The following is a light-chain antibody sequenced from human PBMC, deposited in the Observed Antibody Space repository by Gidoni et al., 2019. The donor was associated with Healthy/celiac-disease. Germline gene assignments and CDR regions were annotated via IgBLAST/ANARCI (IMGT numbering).Light chain of an antibody. CDR3: QQRSNWPPVT. CDR2: DAS. CDR1: QSVSSY. Sequence: EIVLTQSLPTLSLSPGESATLSCRASQSVSSYLAWYQQKPGQAPRLLIYDASNRATGIPARFSGSGSGTDFTLTISSLEPEDFAVYYCQQRSNWPPVTFGGGTKVEIK. J-gene: IGKJ4*01. V-gene: IGKV3-11*01.